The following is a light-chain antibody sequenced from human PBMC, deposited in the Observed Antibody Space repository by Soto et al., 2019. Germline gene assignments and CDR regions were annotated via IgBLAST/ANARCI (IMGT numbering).Light chain of an antibody. Sequence: EIVLTQSPGTLSLSPGERATLSCRASQSVSSSYLGWYQQKPGQAPRLLMYGASSRATGIPERFSGSGSGTDFTLTISRLEPEDFAVYYCQQFAASPRTFGQGTTVEIK. CDR3: QQFAASPRT. J-gene: IGKJ1*01. V-gene: IGKV3-20*01. CDR1: QSVSSSY. CDR2: GAS.